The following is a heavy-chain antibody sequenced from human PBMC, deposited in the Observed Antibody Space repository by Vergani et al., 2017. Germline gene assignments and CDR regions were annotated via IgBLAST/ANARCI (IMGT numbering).Heavy chain of an antibody. CDR2: IFSNDEK. V-gene: IGHV2-26*01. CDR1: GFSLSNARMG. J-gene: IGHJ4*02. D-gene: IGHD3-10*01. CDR3: ARIQSLTPPKRYYYGSGSYPHILFDY. Sequence: QVTLKESGPVLVKPTETLTLTCTVSGFSLSNARMGVSWIRQPPGKALEWLAHIFSNDEKSYSTSLKSRLTISKDTSKSQVVLTMTNMDPVDTATYYCARIQSLTPPKRYYYGSGSYPHILFDYWGQGTLVTVSS.